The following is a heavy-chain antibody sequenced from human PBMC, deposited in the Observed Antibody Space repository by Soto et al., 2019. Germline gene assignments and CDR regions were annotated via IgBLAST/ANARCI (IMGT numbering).Heavy chain of an antibody. CDR2: IIPIFGTA. CDR3: AREKRGRYYRGWFDP. V-gene: IGHV1-69*06. J-gene: IGHJ5*02. D-gene: IGHD1-26*01. CDR1: GGTFSSYA. Sequence: QVQLVQSGAEVKKPGSSVKVSCTASGGTFSSYAISWVRQAPGQGLEWMGGIIPIFGTAHYAQKFQGRVTITADKSTSTAYMELSRLRSEDTDVYYCAREKRGRYYRGWFDPGGQGTLVTVSS.